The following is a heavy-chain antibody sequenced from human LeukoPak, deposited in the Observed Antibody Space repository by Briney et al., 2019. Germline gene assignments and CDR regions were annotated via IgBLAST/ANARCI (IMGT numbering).Heavy chain of an antibody. V-gene: IGHV3-15*01. CDR3: TTGDWTAGN. Sequence: GGSLRLSCAASGFTVTNAWMIWVRQAPGKGLEWVGRIKSQIGGGTRDYAAPVKGRFTISKDDSKNTLYLQMNDLKTDDTAVYYCTTGDWTAGNWGQGTLVTVSS. D-gene: IGHD3/OR15-3a*01. CDR2: IKSQIGGGTR. CDR1: GFTVTNAW. J-gene: IGHJ4*02.